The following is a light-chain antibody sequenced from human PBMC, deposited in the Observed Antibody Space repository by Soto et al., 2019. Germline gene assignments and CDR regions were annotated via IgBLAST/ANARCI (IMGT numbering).Light chain of an antibody. CDR1: NIGGKS. CDR3: QVWDSSSDHGV. CDR2: YDS. Sequence: SSELSQPPSVSVAPGKTARITCGGNNIGGKSVHWYQQKPGQAPVLVIYYDSDRPSGIPERFSGSNSGNTATLTISRVEAGDEADYYCQVWDSSSDHGVFGGGTELTVL. V-gene: IGLV3-21*04. J-gene: IGLJ3*02.